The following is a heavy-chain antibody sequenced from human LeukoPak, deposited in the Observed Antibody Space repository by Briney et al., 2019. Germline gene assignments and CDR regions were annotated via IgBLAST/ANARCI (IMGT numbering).Heavy chain of an antibody. CDR2: TIPIFGTA. J-gene: IGHJ4*02. Sequence: GASVKVSCKASGGTFSSYAISWVRQAPGQGLEWMGGTIPIFGTANYAQKFQGRVTITADESTSTAYMELSSLRSEDTAVYYCARCSSTSCRTALDYWGQGTLVTVSS. V-gene: IGHV1-69*13. CDR1: GGTFSSYA. CDR3: ARCSSTSCRTALDY. D-gene: IGHD2-2*01.